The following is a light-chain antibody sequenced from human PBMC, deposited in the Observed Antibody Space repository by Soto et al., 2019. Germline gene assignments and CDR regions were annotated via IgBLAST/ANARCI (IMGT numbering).Light chain of an antibody. J-gene: IGLJ3*02. CDR1: SSDVGGYNY. CDR2: EVS. CDR3: NSYAGSNYGV. Sequence: QSALTQPPSASGSPGQSVAISCTGTSSDVGGYNYVSWYQQHPGKAPKLMIYEVSNRPSGVPDRFSGSKSGNTASLTVSGLQAEDEAYYYCNSYAGSNYGVFGGGTQLTVL. V-gene: IGLV2-8*01.